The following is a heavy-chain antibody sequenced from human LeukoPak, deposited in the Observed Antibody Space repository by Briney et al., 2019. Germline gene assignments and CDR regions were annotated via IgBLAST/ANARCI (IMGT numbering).Heavy chain of an antibody. CDR2: ISGSGGST. D-gene: IGHD3-10*01. J-gene: IGHJ4*02. Sequence: GGSLRLSCAASGFTFSSYAMSWVRQAPGKGLEWVSAISGSGGSTCYADSVKGRFTISRDNSKNTLYLQMNSLRAEDTAVYYCATQYGSGSYEFDYWGQGTLVTVSS. CDR1: GFTFSSYA. V-gene: IGHV3-23*01. CDR3: ATQYGSGSYEFDY.